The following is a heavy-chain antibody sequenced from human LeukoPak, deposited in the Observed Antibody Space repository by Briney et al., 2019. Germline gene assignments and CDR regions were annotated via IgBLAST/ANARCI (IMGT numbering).Heavy chain of an antibody. D-gene: IGHD3-22*01. CDR2: ISAYSGNT. CDR1: GYTFTNYG. V-gene: IGHV1-18*01. Sequence: GASVKVSCKASGYTFTNYGISWVRQAPGQGLEWMGWISAYSGNTNYAQNLQGRVTMTTDTSTSTAYMELRSLRSDDTAVYYCARHYYDSGGYNSAFDYWGQGTLVTVSS. J-gene: IGHJ4*02. CDR3: ARHYYDSGGYNSAFDY.